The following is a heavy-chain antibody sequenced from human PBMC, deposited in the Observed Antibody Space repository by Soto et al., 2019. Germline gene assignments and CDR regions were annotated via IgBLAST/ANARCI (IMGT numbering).Heavy chain of an antibody. J-gene: IGHJ4*02. D-gene: IGHD6-25*01. CDR2: IYSGGYT. Sequence: EVQLVESGGGLIQPGGSLRLSCAVSGFTVSNNYMSWVRQAPGKGLEGVSVIYSGGYTAYGDSVKGRFTISRDNSKKHLYLKMNSRGAEDPAVFFWAAQRGGGGYWGQGTLVTVSS. V-gene: IGHV3-53*01. CDR1: GFTVSNNY. CDR3: AAQRGGGGY.